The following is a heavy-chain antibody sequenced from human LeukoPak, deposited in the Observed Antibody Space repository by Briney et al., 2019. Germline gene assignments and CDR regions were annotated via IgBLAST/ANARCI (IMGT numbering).Heavy chain of an antibody. CDR1: GYTFTSYD. CDR3: ARGSTFWGGDYGSGSYYFDY. D-gene: IGHD3-10*01. Sequence: GASVKVSCKASGYTFTSYDTNWVRQATGQGLEWMGWMNPNSGNTGYAQKFQGRVTMTRNTSISTAYMELSSLRSEDTAVYYCARGSTFWGGDYGSGSYYFDYWGQGTLVTVSS. V-gene: IGHV1-8*02. J-gene: IGHJ4*02. CDR2: MNPNSGNT.